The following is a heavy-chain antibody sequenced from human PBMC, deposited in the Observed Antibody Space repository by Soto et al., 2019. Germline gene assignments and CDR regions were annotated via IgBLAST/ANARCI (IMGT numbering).Heavy chain of an antibody. V-gene: IGHV4-39*01. Sequence: QLQLQESGPGLVKPSETLSLTCTVSGGSISSSSYYWGWIRQPPGKGLEWIGSIYYGGNTNYNPSRRRRVTIPVDTSKHQFSLKVSSVTAADTAVYYCARRYLLTEVVDYWGQGTLVTVSS. CDR3: ARRYLLTEVVDY. J-gene: IGHJ4*02. CDR2: IYYGGNT. CDR1: GGSISSSSYY. D-gene: IGHD3-9*01.